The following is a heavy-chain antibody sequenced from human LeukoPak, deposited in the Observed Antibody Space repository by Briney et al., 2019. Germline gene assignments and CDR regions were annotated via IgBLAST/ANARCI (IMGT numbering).Heavy chain of an antibody. CDR2: INHSGST. D-gene: IGHD3-22*01. V-gene: IGHV4-34*01. Sequence: PSETLSLTCAVYGGSFSGYYWSWIRQPPGKGLEWIGEINHSGSTNYNPSLKSRVTISVDTSKNQFSLKLSSVTAADTAVYYCARGTPGYNWFDPWGQGTLVTVSS. CDR1: GGSFSGYY. CDR3: ARGTPGYNWFDP. J-gene: IGHJ5*02.